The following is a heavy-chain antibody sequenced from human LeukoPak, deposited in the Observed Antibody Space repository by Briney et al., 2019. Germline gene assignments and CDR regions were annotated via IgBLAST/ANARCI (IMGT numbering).Heavy chain of an antibody. CDR2: ISSSSSTI. CDR1: GFTFSSYS. Sequence: GGSLRLSCAASGFTFSSYSMNWVRQAPGKGLEWVSYISSSSSTIYYADSVKGRFTISRDNAKNSPYLQMNSLRDEDTAVYYCATARPFYDSSGYHSPFDYWGQGTLVTVSS. CDR3: ATARPFYDSSGYHSPFDY. J-gene: IGHJ4*02. D-gene: IGHD3-22*01. V-gene: IGHV3-48*02.